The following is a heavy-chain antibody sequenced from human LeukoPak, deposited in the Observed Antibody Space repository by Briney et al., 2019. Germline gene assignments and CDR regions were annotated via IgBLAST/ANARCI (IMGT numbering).Heavy chain of an antibody. CDR2: INHSGST. J-gene: IGHJ4*02. V-gene: IGHV4-34*01. Sequence: SETLPLPCAVYGGHFSGYYWSWIRQPPGKGLEWIGEINHSGSTNYNPSLKSRVTISVDTSKNQFSLKLSSVTAADTAVYYCAGGELLEHGPFDYWGQGTLVTVSS. D-gene: IGHD1-26*01. CDR1: GGHFSGYY. CDR3: AGGELLEHGPFDY.